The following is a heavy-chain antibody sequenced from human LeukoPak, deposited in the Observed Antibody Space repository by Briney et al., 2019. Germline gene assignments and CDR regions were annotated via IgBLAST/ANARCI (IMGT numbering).Heavy chain of an antibody. CDR2: INPIIGTT. Sequence: ASVKVSCEASGYTFTDHTIHWVRQSPGQGLEWMGWINPIIGTTNYAKRFEGRLTVTRDTSINTVFMELSSLNPDDTAVFYCARRYDSRGPVTFDFWGQGTLVTVSS. D-gene: IGHD3-22*01. V-gene: IGHV1-2*02. J-gene: IGHJ3*01. CDR1: GYTFTDHT. CDR3: ARRYDSRGPVTFDF.